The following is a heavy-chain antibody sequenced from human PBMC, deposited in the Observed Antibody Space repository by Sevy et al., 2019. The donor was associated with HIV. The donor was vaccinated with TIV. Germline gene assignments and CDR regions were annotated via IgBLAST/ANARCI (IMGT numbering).Heavy chain of an antibody. CDR3: ATTKDYYENSGDPFDY. J-gene: IGHJ4*02. Sequence: ASVKVSCKVSGNTLTQLSMHWVRQVPGKGLEWMGSFDPEDDERIYAQKFQGRATMTEDTSTDTAYMELSSLKSEDTAVYYCATTKDYYENSGDPFDYWGQGTLVTVSS. CDR2: FDPEDDER. V-gene: IGHV1-24*01. D-gene: IGHD3-22*01. CDR1: GNTLTQLS.